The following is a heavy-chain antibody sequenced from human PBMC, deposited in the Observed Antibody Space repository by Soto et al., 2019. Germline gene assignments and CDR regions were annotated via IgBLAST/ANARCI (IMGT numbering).Heavy chain of an antibody. J-gene: IGHJ4*02. D-gene: IGHD5-18*01. CDR3: ANALGYGYGVGYYYFDN. CDR2: LTGGGATT. CDR1: GFTFSTYT. V-gene: IGHV3-48*02. Sequence: EVHLVESGGGLVQPGASLRLSCAASGFTFSTYTMNWVRQAPGQGLEWVSYLTGGGATTYYADSVKGRFTISSDNAKHSVYLQLISLRDADTAVYYCANALGYGYGVGYYYFDNGGQGTLGTFSA.